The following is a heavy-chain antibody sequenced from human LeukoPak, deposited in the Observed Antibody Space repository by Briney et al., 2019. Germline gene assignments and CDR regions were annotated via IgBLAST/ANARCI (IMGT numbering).Heavy chain of an antibody. D-gene: IGHD6-13*01. CDR3: ARDSSSNSVDY. CDR1: GYTFTIYY. CDR2: INPSGGST. J-gene: IGHJ4*02. V-gene: IGHV1-46*01. Sequence: ASVKVSCKASGYTFTIYYMHWARQAPGQGLEWMGIINPSGGSTTSAQKFQGRVTMTRDTSTNTVYMELSSLRSEDTAVYYCARDSSSNSVDYWGQGTLVTVSS.